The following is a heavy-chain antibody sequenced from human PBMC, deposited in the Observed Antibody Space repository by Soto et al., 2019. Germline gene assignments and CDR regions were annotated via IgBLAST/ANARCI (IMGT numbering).Heavy chain of an antibody. D-gene: IGHD3-22*01. Sequence: SLRLSCAASGFTFSSYGMHWVRQAPGKGLEWVAVISYDGSNKYYADSVKGRFTISRDNSKNTLYLQMNSLRAEDTAVYYCAKATSDSSGYYRYYLAYWGQGTLVTVSS. CDR2: ISYDGSNK. CDR3: AKATSDSSGYYRYYLAY. CDR1: GFTFSSYG. V-gene: IGHV3-30*18. J-gene: IGHJ4*02.